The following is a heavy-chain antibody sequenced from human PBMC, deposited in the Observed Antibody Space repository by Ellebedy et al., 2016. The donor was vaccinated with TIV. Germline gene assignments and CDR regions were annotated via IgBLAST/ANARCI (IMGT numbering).Heavy chain of an antibody. CDR3: ARDRAGIAVAAYFDY. V-gene: IGHV3-21*01. D-gene: IGHD6-19*01. Sequence: GESLKISCAASGFIFSDYTINWVRQAPGKGLEWVSSISSGSSYIYYADSMKGRFTISRDNAKNSLYLQMNSLRDEDTAVYYCARDRAGIAVAAYFDYWGQGTLVTVSS. J-gene: IGHJ4*02. CDR2: ISSGSSYI. CDR1: GFIFSDYT.